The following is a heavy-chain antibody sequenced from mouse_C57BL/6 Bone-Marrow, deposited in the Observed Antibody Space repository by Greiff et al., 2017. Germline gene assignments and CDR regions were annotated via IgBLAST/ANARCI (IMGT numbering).Heavy chain of an antibody. CDR2: IRNKANGYTT. CDR3: ARYPILLRFFDY. J-gene: IGHJ2*01. CDR1: GFTFTDYY. D-gene: IGHD1-1*01. Sequence: EVQGVESGGGLVQPGGSLSLSCAASGFTFTDYYMSWVRQPPGKALEWLGFIRNKANGYTTEYSASVKGRFTISRDNSHSILYLQMNALRAEDSATYYCARYPILLRFFDYWGQGTTLTVSS. V-gene: IGHV7-3*01.